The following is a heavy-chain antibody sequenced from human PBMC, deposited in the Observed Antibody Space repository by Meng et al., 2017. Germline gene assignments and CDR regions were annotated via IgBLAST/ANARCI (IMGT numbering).Heavy chain of an antibody. CDR1: GFSLSTSGVG. CDR3: AHSVLFLYCSSTSCLSWFDP. Sequence: SGPTLVKPTQTLTLTCTFSGFSLSTSGVGVGWIRQPPGKALEGLALIYWNEDKRYSPSLKSRLTITKDTSKNQVVLTMTHMDPVDTATYYCAHSVLFLYCSSTSCLSWFDPWGQGTLVTVSS. J-gene: IGHJ5*02. D-gene: IGHD2-2*01. CDR2: IYWNEDK. V-gene: IGHV2-5*01.